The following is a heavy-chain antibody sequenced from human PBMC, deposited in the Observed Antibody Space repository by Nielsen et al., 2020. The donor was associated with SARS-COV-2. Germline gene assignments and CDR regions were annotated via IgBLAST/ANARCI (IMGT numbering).Heavy chain of an antibody. CDR2: IYYSGST. D-gene: IGHD4-17*01. Sequence: SETLSLTCTVSGGSISNYYWSWIRQPPGKGLEWIGYIYYSGSTNYNPSLKSRVTISVDTSKNQFSLKLSSVTAADTAVYYCATSIRTVTRFDYWGQGTLVTVSS. CDR3: ATSIRTVTRFDY. CDR1: GGSISNYY. V-gene: IGHV4-59*08. J-gene: IGHJ4*02.